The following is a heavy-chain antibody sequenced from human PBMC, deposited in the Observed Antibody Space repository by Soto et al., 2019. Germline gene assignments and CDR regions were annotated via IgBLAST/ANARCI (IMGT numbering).Heavy chain of an antibody. D-gene: IGHD3-16*02. J-gene: IGHJ5*02. CDR2: IYYSGST. CDR1: GGSISSGDYY. V-gene: IGHV4-30-4*01. CDR3: ARGHHDYVWGSYRPDNQNWFDP. Sequence: PSETLSLTCTVSGGSISSGDYYWSWIRQPPGKGLEWIGYIYYSGSTYYNPSLKSRVTISVDTSKNQFSLKLSSVTAADTAVYYCARGHHDYVWGSYRPDNQNWFDPWGQGTLVTVSS.